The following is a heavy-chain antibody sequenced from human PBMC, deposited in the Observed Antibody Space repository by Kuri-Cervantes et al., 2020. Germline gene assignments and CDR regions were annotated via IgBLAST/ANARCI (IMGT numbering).Heavy chain of an antibody. D-gene: IGHD6-19*01. CDR3: ARANTGYSSGWYDFDY. Sequence: GESLKISCAASGFTFSSYAMHWVHQAPGKGLEWVAVISYDGSNKYYADSVKGRFTISRDNSKNTLYLQMNSLRAEDTAVYYCARANTGYSSGWYDFDYWGQGTLVTVSS. V-gene: IGHV3-30*01. CDR2: ISYDGSNK. CDR1: GFTFSSYA. J-gene: IGHJ4*02.